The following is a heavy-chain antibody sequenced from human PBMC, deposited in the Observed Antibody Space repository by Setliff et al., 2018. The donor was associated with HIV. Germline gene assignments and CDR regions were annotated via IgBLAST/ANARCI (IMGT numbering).Heavy chain of an antibody. D-gene: IGHD3-3*02. Sequence: PGGSLRLSCATSGLTFSACGMHWVRQAPGKGLEWVASIRSDGTKTYYRDSVTGRFTISRDDSKNTLYLQMNSLRAEDTAVYYCVRDLHFAFDIWGQGTMVTVSS. CDR3: VRDLHFAFDI. CDR1: GLTFSACG. CDR2: IRSDGTKT. V-gene: IGHV3-30*02. J-gene: IGHJ3*02.